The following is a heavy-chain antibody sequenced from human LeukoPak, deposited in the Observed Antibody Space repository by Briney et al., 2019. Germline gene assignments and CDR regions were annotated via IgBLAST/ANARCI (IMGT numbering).Heavy chain of an antibody. V-gene: IGHV3-30-3*01. CDR2: ISYDASNE. J-gene: IGHJ4*02. CDR1: GFTFSSHA. CDR3: AKDRHYDDPHHLDY. Sequence: PGGSLTLSCAASGFTFSSHAMHWVRQAPGKGLEWVAVISYDASNEWYRDSVKGRFTISRDNSRTTLFLQMNRLTPEDTAVYYCAKDRHYDDPHHLDYWGQGAPVTVSS. D-gene: IGHD3-22*01.